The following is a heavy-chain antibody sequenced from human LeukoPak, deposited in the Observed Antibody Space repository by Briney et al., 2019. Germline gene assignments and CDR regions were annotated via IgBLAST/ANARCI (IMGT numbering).Heavy chain of an antibody. CDR1: GYTFTSYG. J-gene: IGHJ4*02. D-gene: IGHD1-26*01. CDR2: ISAYNGNA. V-gene: IGHV1-18*01. CDR3: ARDWWELIFDY. Sequence: ASVKVSCKASGYTFTSYGISWVRQAPGQGLEWMGWISAYNGNANYAQKLQGRVTMTTDTSTSTACMELRSLRSDGTAVYYCARDWWELIFDYWGQGTLVTVSS.